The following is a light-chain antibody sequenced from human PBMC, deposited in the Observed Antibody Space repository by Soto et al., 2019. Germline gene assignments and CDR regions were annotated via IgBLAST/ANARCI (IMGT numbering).Light chain of an antibody. Sequence: ETVMTQSPAILSASPGERATLSCRASQSVGKYLAWYQQKRGQAPRLLIYGASTRATGIPARFSGSASGTEFTLTISSLQSEDFAVYYCQQYSNWPPITFGQGTRLEIK. V-gene: IGKV3-15*01. CDR2: GAS. J-gene: IGKJ5*01. CDR3: QQYSNWPPIT. CDR1: QSVGKY.